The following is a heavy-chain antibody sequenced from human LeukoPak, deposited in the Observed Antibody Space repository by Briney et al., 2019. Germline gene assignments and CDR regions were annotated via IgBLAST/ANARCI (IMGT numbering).Heavy chain of an antibody. J-gene: IGHJ4*02. Sequence: GGSLRLSCAASGFTFSDYYMSWIRQAPGKGLEWVSYISSSGSTIYYADSVKGRFTISRDNAKNSLYLQMNSLRAEDTAVYYCARDRDILTDYFDYWGQGTLVTVSS. CDR2: ISSSGSTI. CDR1: GFTFSDYY. D-gene: IGHD3-9*01. V-gene: IGHV3-11*01. CDR3: ARDRDILTDYFDY.